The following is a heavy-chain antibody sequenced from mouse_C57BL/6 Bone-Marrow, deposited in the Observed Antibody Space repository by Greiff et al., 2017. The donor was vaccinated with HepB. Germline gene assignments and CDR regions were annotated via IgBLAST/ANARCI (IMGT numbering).Heavy chain of an antibody. Sequence: EVQLQESGGGLVQPGESLKLSCESNEYEFPSHDMSWVRKTPEKRLELVAAINSDGGSTYYPDTMERRFIISRDNTKKTLYLQMSSLRSEDTALYYCARQGSTGTRGSWYFDVWGTGTTVTVSS. CDR3: ARQGSTGTRGSWYFDV. D-gene: IGHD4-1*02. J-gene: IGHJ1*03. CDR2: INSDGGST. CDR1: EYEFPSHD. V-gene: IGHV5-2*01.